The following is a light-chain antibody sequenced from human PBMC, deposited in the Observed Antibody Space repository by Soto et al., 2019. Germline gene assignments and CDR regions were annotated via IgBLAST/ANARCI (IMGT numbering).Light chain of an antibody. J-gene: IGLJ1*01. Sequence: QSVLTQPPSASGSPGQSVTISCTGTSSDVGGYNDVSWYQQHPGKAPKLMIYEVSKRPSGVPDRVSGSKSGNTASLTVSGLQAEDEADYYCSSYAGSNNIPLYVFGNGTKVTVL. CDR2: EVS. CDR1: SSDVGGYND. CDR3: SSYAGSNNIPLYV. V-gene: IGLV2-8*01.